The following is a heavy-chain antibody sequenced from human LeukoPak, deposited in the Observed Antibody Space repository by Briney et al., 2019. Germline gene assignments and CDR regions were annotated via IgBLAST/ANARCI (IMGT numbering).Heavy chain of an antibody. V-gene: IGHV3-11*04. J-gene: IGHJ4*02. CDR3: ARDGGSSWYFDY. CDR2: ISSSGNTT. CDR1: GFTFSDYY. D-gene: IGHD6-13*01. Sequence: GGSLRLSCAASGFTFSDYYMSWIRQAPGKGLEWVSYISSSGNTTYHADSVKGRFTISRDNAKNSLYLQMSSLRAEDTAVYCCARDGGSSWYFDYWGQGTLVTVSS.